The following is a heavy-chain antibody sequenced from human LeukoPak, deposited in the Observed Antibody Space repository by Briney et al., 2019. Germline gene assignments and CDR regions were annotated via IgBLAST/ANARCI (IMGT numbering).Heavy chain of an antibody. Sequence: SETLSLTCTVSGGSISSYYWSWTRQPAGKGLEWIGRIHTSENTNYNPSLKSRVTMSVDASKNQFSLRLSSVTAADTAVYYCARVEDLYANWFDPWGQGTLVTVSS. D-gene: IGHD3-16*01. CDR3: ARVEDLYANWFDP. V-gene: IGHV4-4*07. J-gene: IGHJ5*02. CDR1: GGSISSYY. CDR2: IHTSENT.